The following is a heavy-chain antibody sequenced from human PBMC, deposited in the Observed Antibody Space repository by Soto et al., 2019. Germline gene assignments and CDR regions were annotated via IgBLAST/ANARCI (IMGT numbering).Heavy chain of an antibody. CDR3: ANGDRGYSYGPLYYYGMDV. D-gene: IGHD5-18*01. Sequence: SVKVSCKASGGTFSSYAISWVRQAPGQGLEWMGGIIPIFGTANYAQKFQGRVTITADESTSTAYMELSSLRSEDTAVYYCANGDRGYSYGPLYYYGMDVWGQGTTVTVSS. CDR2: IIPIFGTA. J-gene: IGHJ6*02. CDR1: GGTFSSYA. V-gene: IGHV1-69*13.